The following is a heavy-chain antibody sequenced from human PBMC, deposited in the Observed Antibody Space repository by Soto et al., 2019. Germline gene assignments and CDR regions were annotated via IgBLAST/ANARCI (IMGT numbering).Heavy chain of an antibody. J-gene: IGHJ4*02. CDR2: ISSNNDAI. Sequence: EVQLVESGGGLVQPGGSLRLSCAASGFSISDCSMNWVRRAPGKGLVWISYISSNNDAIYYAVSVKGRFTISRANAKNSLYRQMNSLRAEDTALDYCASVLGSRRSGSDPSYWGQGTMVTVSS. D-gene: IGHD3-10*01. CDR1: GFSISDCS. CDR3: ASVLGSRRSGSDPSY. V-gene: IGHV3-48*01.